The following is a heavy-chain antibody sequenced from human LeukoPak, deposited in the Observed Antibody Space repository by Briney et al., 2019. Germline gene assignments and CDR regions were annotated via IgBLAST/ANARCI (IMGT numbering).Heavy chain of an antibody. D-gene: IGHD3-10*01. Sequence: SETLSLTCAVSGGSVSSYYWSWIRQPPGKGLEWIGEINHSGSTNYNPSLKSRVTISVDTSKNQFSLKLSSVTAADTAVYYCARHAPRLLWFGPYYFDYWGQGTLVTVSS. J-gene: IGHJ4*02. CDR3: ARHAPRLLWFGPYYFDY. CDR1: GGSVSSYY. CDR2: INHSGST. V-gene: IGHV4-34*01.